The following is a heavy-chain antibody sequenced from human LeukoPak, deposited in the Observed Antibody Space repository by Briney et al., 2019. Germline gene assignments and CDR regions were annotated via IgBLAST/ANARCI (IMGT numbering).Heavy chain of an antibody. V-gene: IGHV3-23*01. CDR1: GFTFSSYA. D-gene: IGHD6-19*01. CDR2: VSRSGGST. Sequence: PGGSLRLSCAASGFTFSSYAMSWVRQAPGKGLEWVSGVSRSGGSTYYADSVKGRFTTSRDNSKNTLYLQMNSLRAEDTAVYYCAKELVAVAGDRGVDYWGQGTLVTVSS. J-gene: IGHJ4*02. CDR3: AKELVAVAGDRGVDY.